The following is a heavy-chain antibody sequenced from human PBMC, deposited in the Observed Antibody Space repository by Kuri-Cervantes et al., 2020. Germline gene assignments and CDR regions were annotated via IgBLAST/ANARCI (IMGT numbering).Heavy chain of an antibody. CDR1: GFTVSSNY. Sequence: GGSLRLSCAASGFTVSSNYMSWVRQAPGKGLEWVSVIYSGGSTYYADSVKGRFTISRDDAKNSLYLQMNSLRAEDTAMYYCARKMATRSYYYYNGLDVWGQGTTVTVSS. D-gene: IGHD5-24*01. CDR3: ARKMATRSYYYYNGLDV. CDR2: IYSGGST. J-gene: IGHJ6*02. V-gene: IGHV3-53*01.